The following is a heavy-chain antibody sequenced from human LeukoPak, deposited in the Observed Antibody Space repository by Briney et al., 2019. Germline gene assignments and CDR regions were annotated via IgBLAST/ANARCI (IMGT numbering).Heavy chain of an antibody. V-gene: IGHV3-23*01. Sequence: GGSLRLSCAASGFTFSSYAMSWVRQAPGKGLEWVAAIGGSGVSTYYADSVKGRLTISRDNSKNMVYVQMNSLRAEDTAVYYCAKPFSSGSYCRGAFDIWGQGTAVTVSS. CDR3: AKPFSSGSYCRGAFDI. CDR1: GFTFSSYA. D-gene: IGHD3-10*01. CDR2: IGGSGVST. J-gene: IGHJ3*02.